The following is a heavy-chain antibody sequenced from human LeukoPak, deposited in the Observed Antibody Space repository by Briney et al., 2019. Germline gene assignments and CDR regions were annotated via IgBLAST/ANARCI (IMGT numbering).Heavy chain of an antibody. D-gene: IGHD3-10*01. CDR3: ARVAGFGERGMDV. CDR1: GYGFISYT. CDR2: IDTKTANP. V-gene: IGHV7-4-1*02. Sequence: ASVKVSCKASGYGFISYTMSWVRQAPGQGLEWMRWIDTKTANPTYAQDFTGRFVFSLDTSVSTAFLEISGLKAGDTAVYYCARVAGFGERGMDVWGQGTTVTVSS. J-gene: IGHJ6*02.